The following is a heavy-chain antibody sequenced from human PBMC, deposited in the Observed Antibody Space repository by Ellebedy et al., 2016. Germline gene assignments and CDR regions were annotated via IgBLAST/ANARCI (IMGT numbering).Heavy chain of an antibody. J-gene: IGHJ6*02. Sequence: ASVKVSCKASGYTFTNFDINWVRQAPGQGLEWMGIINPSGGSTSYAQKSQGRVTMTRDTSTSTVYMELSSLRSEDTAVYYCARDLGVVQRALYYYYGMDVWGQGTTVSVAS. CDR3: ARDLGVVQRALYYYYGMDV. V-gene: IGHV1-46*01. CDR1: GYTFTNFD. D-gene: IGHD2-15*01. CDR2: INPSGGST.